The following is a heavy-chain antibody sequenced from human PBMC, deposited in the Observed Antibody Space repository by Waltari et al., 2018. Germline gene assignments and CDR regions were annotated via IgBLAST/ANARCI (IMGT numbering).Heavy chain of an antibody. CDR3: ASHEGYYDLWSGWGGGLDY. D-gene: IGHD3-3*01. J-gene: IGHJ4*02. CDR1: GFTFSSYE. CDR2: ISSSGSTI. Sequence: EVQLVESGGGLVQPGGSLRLSCAASGFTFSSYEMNWVRQAPGKGLEWVSYISSSGSTIYSADSWKVRFTISGDKAKNSLILQMNSLGAEDTAVYYWASHEGYYDLWSGWGGGLDYWGQGTLVTVSS. V-gene: IGHV3-48*03.